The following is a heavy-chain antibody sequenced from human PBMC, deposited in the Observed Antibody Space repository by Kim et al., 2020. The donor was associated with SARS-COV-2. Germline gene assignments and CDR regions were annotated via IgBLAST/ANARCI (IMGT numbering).Heavy chain of an antibody. V-gene: IGHV3-30*01. Sequence: ADSVNGRFTIAEDNSKNAMYLQMNCLRAEATAVYYCARDGGGESTGGLDHWGQGTLVTVSS. J-gene: IGHJ4*02. D-gene: IGHD2-21*01. CDR3: ARDGGGESTGGLDH.